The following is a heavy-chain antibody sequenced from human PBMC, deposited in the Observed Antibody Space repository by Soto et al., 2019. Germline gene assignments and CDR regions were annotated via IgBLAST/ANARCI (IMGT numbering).Heavy chain of an antibody. D-gene: IGHD2-21*02. CDR3: AKGCGGDCYSGVQY. CDR2: ISNSGGST. V-gene: IGHV3-23*01. Sequence: EVQLLESGRGLVQPAGSLRLSCAASGFTFSSSAMSWVRQAPGKGLEWVSSISNSGGSTYYADSVKGRFTISRDNSKNTLYLQMNSLQAEDTAVYYCAKGCGGDCYSGVQYWGQGTLVTVSS. CDR1: GFTFSSSA. J-gene: IGHJ4*02.